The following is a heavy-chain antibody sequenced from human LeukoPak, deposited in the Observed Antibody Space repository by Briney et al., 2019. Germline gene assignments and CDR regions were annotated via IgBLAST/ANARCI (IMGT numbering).Heavy chain of an antibody. J-gene: IGHJ4*02. CDR1: GGTFSSYA. CDR3: AIFGDYFDY. D-gene: IGHD3-10*01. CDR2: INAGNGNT. V-gene: IGHV1-3*03. Sequence: GASVKVSCKASGGTFSSYAISWVRQAPGQGLEWMGWINAGNGNTKYSQEFQGRVTITRDTSASTAYMELSSLRSEDMAVYYCAIFGDYFDYWGQGTLVTVSS.